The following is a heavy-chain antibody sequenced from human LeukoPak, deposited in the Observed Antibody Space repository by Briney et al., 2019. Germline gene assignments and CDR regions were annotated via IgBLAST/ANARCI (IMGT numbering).Heavy chain of an antibody. D-gene: IGHD4-17*01. V-gene: IGHV3-21*01. Sequence: GGCLRLSCTASGFTFNGYSMNWVRQAPGKGLEWVSSISTSSSYIYYADSVKGRFTISRNNPKNSLYLQMNSLRAEDTAVYYCARNRGDPFYFDYWGQGTLVTVSS. CDR2: ISTSSSYI. CDR3: ARNRGDPFYFDY. CDR1: GFTFNGYS. J-gene: IGHJ4*02.